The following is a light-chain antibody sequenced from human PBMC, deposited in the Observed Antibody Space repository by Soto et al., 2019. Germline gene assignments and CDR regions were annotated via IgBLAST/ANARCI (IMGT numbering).Light chain of an antibody. CDR3: QQSYSTPRT. CDR2: DAS. CDR1: QSICNY. Sequence: DIQMTQSPSSLSASVGGRVTITFRASQSICNYLNWYHQKPGKTPKLLIYDASSLYSGVPSRFSGSGSGTDFTLTISSLQPEDFATYYCQQSYSTPRTFGQGTKVDIK. J-gene: IGKJ1*01. V-gene: IGKV1-39*01.